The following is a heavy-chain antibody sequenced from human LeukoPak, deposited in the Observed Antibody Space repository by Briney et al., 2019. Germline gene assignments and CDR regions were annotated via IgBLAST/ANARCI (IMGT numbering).Heavy chain of an antibody. J-gene: IGHJ4*02. V-gene: IGHV3-30*02. CDR2: IRYDGSNK. CDR3: AKGWPVRGGITPPDY. D-gene: IGHD3-10*01. CDR1: GFTFSSYG. Sequence: GGSLRLSCAASGFTFSSYGMHWVRQAPGKGLEWVAFIRYDGSNKYYADSVKGRFTISRDNSKNTLYLQMNSLRAEDTAVYYCAKGWPVRGGITPPDYWGQGTLVTVSS.